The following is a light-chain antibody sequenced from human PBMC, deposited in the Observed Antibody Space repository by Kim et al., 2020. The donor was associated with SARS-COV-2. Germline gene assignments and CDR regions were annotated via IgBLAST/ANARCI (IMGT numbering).Light chain of an antibody. CDR2: DAS. J-gene: IGKJ4*01. Sequence: GQGATVSCRASQSSSVSVGWYRHKPGQAPTLLLYDASHRATGIPVRFSCSGSGTDFAFTISSLEPEDFAIYYFQQRNYRPPAVTFGGGTKVDIK. V-gene: IGKV3-11*01. CDR3: QQRNYRPPAVT. CDR1: QSSSVS.